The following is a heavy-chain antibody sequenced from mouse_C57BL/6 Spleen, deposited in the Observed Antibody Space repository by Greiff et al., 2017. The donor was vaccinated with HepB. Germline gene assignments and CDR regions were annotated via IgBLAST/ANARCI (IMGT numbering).Heavy chain of an antibody. CDR2: IDPSDSYT. CDR3: ARSAQANYAMDY. Sequence: VKLQQPGAELVMPGASVKLSCKASGYTFTSYWMHWVKQRPGQGLEWIGEIDPSDSYTNYNQKFKGKSTLTVDKSSSTAYMQLSSLTSEDSAVYYCARSAQANYAMDYWGQGTSVTVSS. D-gene: IGHD3-2*02. V-gene: IGHV1-69*01. J-gene: IGHJ4*01. CDR1: GYTFTSYW.